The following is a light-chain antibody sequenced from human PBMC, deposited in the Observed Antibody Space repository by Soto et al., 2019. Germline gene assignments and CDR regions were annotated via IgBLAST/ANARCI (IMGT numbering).Light chain of an antibody. CDR2: DVS. Sequence: QSALTQPASVSGSPGQSITIFCTGTSSDVGSYNYVSWYQQHPGRAPKLMIYDVSSRPSGVSNRFSGSKSGSTASLTISGLQAEDEADYFCTSYTTSSPYVFGTGTKLTVL. J-gene: IGLJ1*01. CDR3: TSYTTSSPYV. CDR1: SSDVGSYNY. V-gene: IGLV2-14*03.